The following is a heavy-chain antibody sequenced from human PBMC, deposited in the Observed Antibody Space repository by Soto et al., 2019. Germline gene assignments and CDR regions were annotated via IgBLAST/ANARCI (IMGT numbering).Heavy chain of an antibody. CDR2: IYYSGST. CDR1: GGSISSGDYY. J-gene: IGHJ6*02. CDR3: ARASGWFRDSDGMDD. V-gene: IGHV4-30-4*01. Sequence: QVQLQESGPGLVKPSQTLSLTCTVSGGSISSGDYYWSWIRQPPGKGLEWIGYIYYSGSTYYNPSHTSRVNISVNTTKNQYTLKRRSETAAATAVYSRARASGWFRDSDGMDDWGQGTTVTVS. D-gene: IGHD3-10*01.